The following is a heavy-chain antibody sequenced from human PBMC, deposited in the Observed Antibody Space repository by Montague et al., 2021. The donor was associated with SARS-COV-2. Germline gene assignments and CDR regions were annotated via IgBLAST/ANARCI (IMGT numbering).Heavy chain of an antibody. V-gene: IGHV4-59*01. CDR3: ARVFPRWLQFDPYFDY. CDR2: FYYSGST. J-gene: IGHJ4*02. D-gene: IGHD5-24*01. Sequence: SETRSLTCTVSGGSISSYYWSWIRQPPGKGLEWIGYFYYSGSTNYNPSLKSRVTISVDTSKNQFSLKLSSVTAADTAVYYCARVFPRWLQFDPYFDYWGQGTLVTVSS. CDR1: GGSISSYY.